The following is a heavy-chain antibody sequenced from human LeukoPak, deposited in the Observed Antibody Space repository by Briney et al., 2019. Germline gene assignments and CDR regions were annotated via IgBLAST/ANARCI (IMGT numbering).Heavy chain of an antibody. D-gene: IGHD6-19*01. CDR2: INHSGST. J-gene: IGHJ4*02. Sequence: GSLRLSCAASGFSFSSYAMSWIRQPPGKGLEWIGEINHSGSTNYNPSLKSRVTISVDTSKNQFSLKLSSVTAADTAVYYCARSYLGGWYYFDYWGQGTLVTVPS. V-gene: IGHV4-34*01. CDR1: GFSFSSYA. CDR3: ARSYLGGWYYFDY.